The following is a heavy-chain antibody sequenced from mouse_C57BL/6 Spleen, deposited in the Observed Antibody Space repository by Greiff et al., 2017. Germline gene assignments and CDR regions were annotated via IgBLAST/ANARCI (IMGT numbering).Heavy chain of an antibody. Sequence: EVMLVESGGGLVKPGGSLKLSCAASGFTFSDYGMHWVRQAPEKGLEWVAYISSGSSTIYYADTVKGRFTISRDNAKNTLFLQMTSLRSEDTDMYYCARANWDSYYAMDYWGQGTSVTVSS. V-gene: IGHV5-17*01. D-gene: IGHD4-1*01. CDR2: ISSGSSTI. J-gene: IGHJ4*01. CDR3: ARANWDSYYAMDY. CDR1: GFTFSDYG.